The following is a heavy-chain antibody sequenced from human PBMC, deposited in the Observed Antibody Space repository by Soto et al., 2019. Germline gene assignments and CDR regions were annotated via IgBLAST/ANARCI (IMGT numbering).Heavy chain of an antibody. V-gene: IGHV3-30*18. J-gene: IGHJ4*02. CDR1: GFTFSSYS. D-gene: IGHD5-12*01. CDR3: AKDGWLQSEEFDY. Sequence: PGGSLRLSCAASGFTFSSYSMHWVRQAPGKGLEWVAVISYDGSNKYYADSVKGRFTISRDNSKNTLYLQMNSLRAEDTAVYYCAKDGWLQSEEFDYWGQGTLVTVSS. CDR2: ISYDGSNK.